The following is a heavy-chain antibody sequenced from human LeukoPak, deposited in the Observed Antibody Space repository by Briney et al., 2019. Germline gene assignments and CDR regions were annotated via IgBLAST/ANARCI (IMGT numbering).Heavy chain of an antibody. CDR2: ISGSGGST. D-gene: IGHD3-22*01. J-gene: IGHJ4*02. CDR1: GFTFSNYA. CDR3: ARDYYYDSSGLAGH. Sequence: GGSLRLSCAASGFTFSNYALSWVRQAPGKGLEWVSDISGSGGSTYYADSVKGRFTISRDNSKNTMYLQMNSLRAEDTAVYYCARDYYYDSSGLAGHWGQGTLVTVSS. V-gene: IGHV3-23*01.